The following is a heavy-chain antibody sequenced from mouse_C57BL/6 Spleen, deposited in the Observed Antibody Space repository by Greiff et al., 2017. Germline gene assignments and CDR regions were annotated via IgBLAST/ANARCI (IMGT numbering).Heavy chain of an antibody. CDR2: IHPNSGST. J-gene: IGHJ2*01. Sequence: VQLQQSGAELVKPGASVKLSCKASGYTFPSYWMPWVKQRPGHGLEWIGMIHPNSGSTNYNEKFKSTATLTVDKSSSTAYMQLSSLTSEDSAVYYCARSFYGSSLYYFDYWGQGTTLTVSS. CDR3: ARSFYGSSLYYFDY. D-gene: IGHD1-1*01. V-gene: IGHV1-64*01. CDR1: GYTFPSYW.